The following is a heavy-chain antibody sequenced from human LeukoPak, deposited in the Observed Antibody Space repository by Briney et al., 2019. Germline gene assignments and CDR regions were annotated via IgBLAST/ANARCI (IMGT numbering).Heavy chain of an antibody. CDR1: GFTFSTYA. V-gene: IGHV3-23*01. Sequence: GGTLRLSCAASGFTFSTYAMSWVRQAPGKGLEWVSGISGSGGSTFYADSVKGRFTISRDNSKNTLYLQMNSLRAEDTAVYYCARDRRGFDPWGQGPLVTVS. CDR3: ARDRRGFDP. CDR2: ISGSGGST. J-gene: IGHJ5*02.